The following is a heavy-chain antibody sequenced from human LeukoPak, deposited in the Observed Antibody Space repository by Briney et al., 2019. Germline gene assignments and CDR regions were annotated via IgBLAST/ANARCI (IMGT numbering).Heavy chain of an antibody. D-gene: IGHD3-9*01. CDR2: IYYSGST. Sequence: PSETLSLTCTVSGGSISSYYWNWIRQPPGRGLEWIGYIYYSGSTNYNPSLKSRVTISVDTSKNQFSLKLSSVTAADTAVYYCARGRDYDILTGPDYYYYYMDVWGKGTTVTVSS. V-gene: IGHV4-59*01. J-gene: IGHJ6*03. CDR1: GGSISSYY. CDR3: ARGRDYDILTGPDYYYYYMDV.